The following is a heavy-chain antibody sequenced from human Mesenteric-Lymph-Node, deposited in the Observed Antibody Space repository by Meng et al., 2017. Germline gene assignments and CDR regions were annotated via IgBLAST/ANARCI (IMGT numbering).Heavy chain of an antibody. V-gene: IGHV4-39*07. CDR2: IYYSGST. D-gene: IGHD2-2*01. J-gene: IGHJ4*02. CDR1: GGSISSSSYY. Sequence: GSLRLSCTVSGGSISSSSYYWGWIRQPPGKGLEWIGSIYYSGSTYYNPSLKSRVTISVDTSKNQFSLKLSSVTAADTAVYYCARGNIVVVPAASPYYFDYWGQGTLVTVSS. CDR3: ARGNIVVVPAASPYYFDY.